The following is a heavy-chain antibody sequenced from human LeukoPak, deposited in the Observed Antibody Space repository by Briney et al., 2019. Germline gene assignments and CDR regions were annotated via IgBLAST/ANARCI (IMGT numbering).Heavy chain of an antibody. V-gene: IGHV3-11*01. D-gene: IGHD2-2*02. J-gene: IGHJ4*02. Sequence: PGGSLRLSCAASGFTFSDYYMSWIRQAPGKGLEWVSYISSSGSTIYYADSVKGRFTFSRDNAKNSLYLQMNSLRAEDTAVYYCARDSGYCSSTSCYIFDYWGQGTLVTVSS. CDR1: GFTFSDYY. CDR3: ARDSGYCSSTSCYIFDY. CDR2: ISSSGSTI.